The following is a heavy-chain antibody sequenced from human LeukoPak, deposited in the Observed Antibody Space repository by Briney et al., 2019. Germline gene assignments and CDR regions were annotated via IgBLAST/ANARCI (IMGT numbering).Heavy chain of an antibody. J-gene: IGHJ4*02. Sequence: PGGSLRLSCAASGFTFSSYGMHWVRQAPGKGLEWVAFIRYDGSNKYYADSVKGRFTISRDNSKNTLYLQMNSLRAEDTAVYCCYIVGAAHGSYIDYWGQGTLVTVSS. CDR1: GFTFSSYG. V-gene: IGHV3-30*02. CDR3: YIVGAAHGSYIDY. CDR2: IRYDGSNK. D-gene: IGHD1-26*01.